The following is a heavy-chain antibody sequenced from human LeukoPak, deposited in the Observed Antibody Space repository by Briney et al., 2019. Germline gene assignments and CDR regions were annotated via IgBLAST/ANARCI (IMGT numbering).Heavy chain of an antibody. CDR2: INHSGST. Sequence: SETLSLTCAVYGGSFSGYYWSWIRQPPGKGLEWIGEINHSGSTNYNPSLKSRVTISVDTSKNQFSLKLSSVTAADTAVYYCARAVSLDFWSGYHFHPEYYFDYWGQGTLVTVSS. CDR3: ARAVSLDFWSGYHFHPEYYFDY. CDR1: GGSFSGYY. V-gene: IGHV4-34*01. J-gene: IGHJ4*02. D-gene: IGHD3-3*01.